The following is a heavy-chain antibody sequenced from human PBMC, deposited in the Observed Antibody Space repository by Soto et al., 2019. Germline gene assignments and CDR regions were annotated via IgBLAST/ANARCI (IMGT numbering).Heavy chain of an antibody. Sequence: HVQLVQSGGELKKPGASVKVSCNTSGYTFNTYFITWVRQAPGQGLEWMGWISPHNGNTNYAEKFQGRVTMTADTLTKTAYMELRNLRIDDTAVYYCARETGNSFDYWGQGTPVTVSS. CDR1: GYTFNTYF. CDR2: ISPHNGNT. J-gene: IGHJ4*02. V-gene: IGHV1-18*01. CDR3: ARETGNSFDY.